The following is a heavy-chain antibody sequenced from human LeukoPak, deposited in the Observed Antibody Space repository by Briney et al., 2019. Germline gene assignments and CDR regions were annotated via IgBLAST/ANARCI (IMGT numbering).Heavy chain of an antibody. Sequence: PGGSLRLSCAASGFTFSSYAMSWVRQAPGKGLEWVSAIIGSGGSTYYADSVKGLFTISRDNSKNTLYLQMHSLRAKDTAVYYCAKDRYCSSTSCYKDPFDIWGQGTMVTVSS. J-gene: IGHJ3*02. D-gene: IGHD2-2*02. CDR1: GFTFSSYA. V-gene: IGHV3-23*01. CDR3: AKDRYCSSTSCYKDPFDI. CDR2: IIGSGGST.